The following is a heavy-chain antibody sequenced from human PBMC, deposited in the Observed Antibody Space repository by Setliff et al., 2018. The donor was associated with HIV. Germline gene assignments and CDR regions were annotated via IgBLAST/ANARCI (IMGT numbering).Heavy chain of an antibody. J-gene: IGHJ5*02. Sequence: PSETLSLTCSVSGGSISSSTYYWGWIRQPPGKGLEWIGDIFYTGNTYYNPSLKSRVAMSIDTSENQFSLKLNSVTAADTAVYYCARRGRDGVLIVFATGFDPWGQGTLVTVSS. V-gene: IGHV4-39*01. CDR3: ARRGRDGVLIVFATGFDP. D-gene: IGHD2-8*01. CDR1: GGSISSSTYY. CDR2: IFYTGNT.